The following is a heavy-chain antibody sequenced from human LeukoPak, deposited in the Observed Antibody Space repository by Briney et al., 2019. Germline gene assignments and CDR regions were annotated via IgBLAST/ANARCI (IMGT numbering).Heavy chain of an antibody. D-gene: IGHD1-20*01. Sequence: GGSLRLSCAASGFTFSSYSMNWVRQAPGKGLEWVSSISRSSIYRYYADSVRGRFTISRDNSKNTLYLQMNSLRAEDTAVYYCAKEITGTTDYWGQGTLVTVSS. CDR3: AKEITGTTDY. V-gene: IGHV3-21*01. CDR1: GFTFSSYS. J-gene: IGHJ4*02. CDR2: ISRSSIYR.